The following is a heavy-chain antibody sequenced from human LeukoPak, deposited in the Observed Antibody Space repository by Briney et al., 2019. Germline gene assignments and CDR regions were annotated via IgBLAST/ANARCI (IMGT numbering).Heavy chain of an antibody. D-gene: IGHD2/OR15-2a*01. CDR2: IIPIFGTV. CDR3: ALSGASYYFDY. J-gene: IGHJ4*02. V-gene: IGHV1-69*13. Sequence: ASVKVSCKASGGTFSSYAISWVRQAPGQGLEWMGGIIPIFGTVNYAQKFQGRVTITADESTSTAYMELSSLRSEDTAVYYCALSGASYYFDYWGQGTLVTVSS. CDR1: GGTFSSYA.